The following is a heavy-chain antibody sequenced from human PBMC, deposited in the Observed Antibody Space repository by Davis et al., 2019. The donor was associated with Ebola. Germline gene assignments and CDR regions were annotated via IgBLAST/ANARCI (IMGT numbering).Heavy chain of an antibody. CDR2: ISGSGGST. D-gene: IGHD3-16*01. CDR1: GFTFGDYA. V-gene: IGHV3-23*01. Sequence: PGGSLRLSCTASGFTFGDYAMSWFRQAPGKGLEWVSAISGSGGSTYYADSVKGRFTISRDNSKNTLYLQMNSLRAEDTAVYYCAKEMMITFGGAYDAFDIWGQGTMVTVSS. J-gene: IGHJ3*02. CDR3: AKEMMITFGGAYDAFDI.